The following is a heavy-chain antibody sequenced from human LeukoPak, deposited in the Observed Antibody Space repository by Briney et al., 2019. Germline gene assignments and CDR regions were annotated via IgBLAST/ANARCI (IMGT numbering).Heavy chain of an antibody. V-gene: IGHV3-7*01. D-gene: IGHD4/OR15-4a*01. CDR1: GFTLSSYW. J-gene: IGHJ4*02. Sequence: GGSLRLSCAASGFTLSSYWMAWFRQAPGKGLEWVANIKEDGSEKHYVDSVKGRFTISRDNAKNSLYLQMNSLRAEDTAVYYCARGYGVAYWGQGTLVIVSS. CDR2: IKEDGSEK. CDR3: ARGYGVAY.